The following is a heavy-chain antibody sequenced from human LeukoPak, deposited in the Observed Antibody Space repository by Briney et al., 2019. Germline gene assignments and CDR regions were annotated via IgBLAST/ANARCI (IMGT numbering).Heavy chain of an antibody. V-gene: IGHV3-30*02. CDR1: GFPFSYYG. J-gene: IGHJ4*02. CDR3: AKDENLWFGEFISIYFDY. CDR2: IRYDGNDK. Sequence: QPGGSLRLSCAASGFPFSYYGMHWVRQAPGKGLEWVAFIRYDGNDKFYADSVKGRFTISRDNSKNTLYLQMNSLRAEDTAVYYCAKDENLWFGEFISIYFDYWGQGTLVTVSS. D-gene: IGHD3-10*01.